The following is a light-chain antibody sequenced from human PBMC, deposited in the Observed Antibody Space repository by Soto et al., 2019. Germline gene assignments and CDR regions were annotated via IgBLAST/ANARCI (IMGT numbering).Light chain of an antibody. CDR2: WAP. Sequence: DIVMTQSPDSLAVSLGERATINCKSSQSVLYSSNNKNYLAWYQQKPGQPPELIIYWAPTRESGVPDRFSGSGSGTDFTLTISSLQADDVAVYYCQQYYSTPFTFGPGTKVDIK. V-gene: IGKV4-1*01. CDR1: QSVLYSSNNKNY. CDR3: QQYYSTPFT. J-gene: IGKJ3*01.